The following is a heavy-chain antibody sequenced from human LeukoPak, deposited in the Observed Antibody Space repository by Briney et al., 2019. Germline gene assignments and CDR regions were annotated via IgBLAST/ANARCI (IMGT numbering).Heavy chain of an antibody. CDR2: ISAYNGNT. D-gene: IGHD6-6*01. CDR1: GYTFTSYG. Sequence: ASVKVSCKASGYTFTSYGISWVRQAPGQGLEWMGWISAYNGNTNYAQKLQGRVTMTTDTSTSTAYMELRSLRSDDTAVYYCARSEHSSSSVNWFDPWGQGTLVTVSS. J-gene: IGHJ5*02. CDR3: ARSEHSSSSVNWFDP. V-gene: IGHV1-18*01.